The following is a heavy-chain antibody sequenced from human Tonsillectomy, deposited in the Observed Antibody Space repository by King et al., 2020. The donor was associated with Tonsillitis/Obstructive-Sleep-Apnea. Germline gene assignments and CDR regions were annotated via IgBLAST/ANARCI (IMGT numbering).Heavy chain of an antibody. CDR1: GFTVSSYW. D-gene: IGHD2-2*01. CDR3: ARAPRSTSGGVNY. V-gene: IGHV3-74*01. J-gene: IGHJ4*02. CDR2: INSDGSST. Sequence: VQLVESGGGLVQPGGSLRLSCAASGFTVSSYWMHWVLQAPGKGLVWVSRINSDGSSTSYADSVKGRFTISSDNAKNTLYLQMNSLRAEDTAVYYCARAPRSTSGGVNYWGQGTLVTVSS.